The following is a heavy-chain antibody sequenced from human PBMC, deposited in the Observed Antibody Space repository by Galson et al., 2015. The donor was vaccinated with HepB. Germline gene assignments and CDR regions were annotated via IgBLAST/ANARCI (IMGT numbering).Heavy chain of an antibody. D-gene: IGHD3-9*01. J-gene: IGHJ1*01. Sequence: SLRLSCAASGFTFSDYWMTWIRQAPGKGLQWVANIKEDGSEKYYLDSVRGRFTISRDNAKRSVYLQMSGLRGDDTAFYYCVRSPASYYDLSTGSFTPSEYFQHWGQGTLGSVSS. V-gene: IGHV3-7*03. CDR3: VRSPASYYDLSTGSFTPSEYFQH. CDR2: IKEDGSEK. CDR1: GFTFSDYW.